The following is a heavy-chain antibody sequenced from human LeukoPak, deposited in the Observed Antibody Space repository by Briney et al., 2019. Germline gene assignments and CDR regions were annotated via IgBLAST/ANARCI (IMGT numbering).Heavy chain of an antibody. CDR2: ISSNGGST. Sequence: SLRLSCAASVVTFTVYTIHAGPHAPGKGLENGSAISSNGGSTYYAHSVTGRFITSRDNSTQTLYLQISSLTAEDTGVYYCVIIYVWNDFDYWGQGHLATVSS. J-gene: IGHJ4*02. CDR3: VIIYVWNDFDY. D-gene: IGHD3-16*01. CDR1: VVTFTVYT. V-gene: IGHV3-64D*06.